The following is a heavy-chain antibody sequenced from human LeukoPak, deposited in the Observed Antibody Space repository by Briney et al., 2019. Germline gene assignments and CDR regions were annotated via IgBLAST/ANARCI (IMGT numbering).Heavy chain of an antibody. D-gene: IGHD3-22*01. Sequence: PGGSLRLSCAASGFIFSSYGMHWVRQAPGEGLEWVAFIRYDGTNKYYADSVKGRFTISRDNSKNTLYLQMNSLRAEDTAVYYCEGYYDSSGSALDYWGQGTLVTVSS. CDR1: GFIFSSYG. V-gene: IGHV3-30*02. J-gene: IGHJ4*02. CDR2: IRYDGTNK. CDR3: EGYYDSSGSALDY.